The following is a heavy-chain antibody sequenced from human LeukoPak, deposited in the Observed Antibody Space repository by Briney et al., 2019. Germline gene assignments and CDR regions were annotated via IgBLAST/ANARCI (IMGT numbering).Heavy chain of an antibody. CDR1: SASITGLY. V-gene: IGHV4-59*11. J-gene: IGHJ4*02. CDR3: ARNSGAFDY. Sequence: SETPSLTCNISSASITGLYWSWIRQPPGERLEWIGYIYSNGSVNYNPSLKSRVTLSVDTSKNQFSLKVSSVTAADTAVYYCARNSGAFDYWGRGTLVTVSS. CDR2: IYSNGSV. D-gene: IGHD6-19*01.